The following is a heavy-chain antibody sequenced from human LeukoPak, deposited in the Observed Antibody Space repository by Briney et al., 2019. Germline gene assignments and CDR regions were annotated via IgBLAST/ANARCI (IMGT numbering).Heavy chain of an antibody. V-gene: IGHV3-30*02. CDR3: ARCINGVCRAFDY. CDR1: GFTFSGYG. Sequence: GGSLRLSYAASGFTFSGYGMDWVRQAPGKGLEWVAYIRYDGSNEYYADSVKGRFTISRDNSKSTLYVQMNSLRAEDTAVYYCARCINGVCRAFDYWGQGTLVTVSS. D-gene: IGHD2-8*01. CDR2: IRYDGSNE. J-gene: IGHJ4*02.